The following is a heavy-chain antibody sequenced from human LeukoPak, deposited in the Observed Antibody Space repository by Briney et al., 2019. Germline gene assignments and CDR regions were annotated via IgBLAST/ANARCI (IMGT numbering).Heavy chain of an antibody. CDR2: INHSGSN. CDR3: ARERTGRSRSCFDY. D-gene: IGHD2-2*01. CDR1: SVSFCGYY. Sequence: SETLSLTCAVYSVSFCGYYWIWLRQPPGKGLEWIGEINHSGSNNYNPSLKSRVTISVDTSKNQFSLKLSSVTAADTAVYYCARERTGRSRSCFDYWGQGTLVTVSS. J-gene: IGHJ4*02. V-gene: IGHV4-34*01.